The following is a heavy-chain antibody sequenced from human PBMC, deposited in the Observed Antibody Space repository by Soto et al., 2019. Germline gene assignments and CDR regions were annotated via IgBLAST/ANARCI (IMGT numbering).Heavy chain of an antibody. D-gene: IGHD2-2*01. CDR2: ISPYNGKT. Sequence: QRRLVQSGAEMKKPGASVKVSCQASGYVFPSFCINWVRQAPGQGLEWMGWISPYNGKTKYAQSLNGRVTMTTDTSTTTAYMKQRSLRSDDTPMYYCARESRVGSNAGASPDNWGQGTMGAVSS. CDR1: GYVFPSFC. CDR3: ARESRVGSNAGASPDN. V-gene: IGHV1-18*01. J-gene: IGHJ3*01.